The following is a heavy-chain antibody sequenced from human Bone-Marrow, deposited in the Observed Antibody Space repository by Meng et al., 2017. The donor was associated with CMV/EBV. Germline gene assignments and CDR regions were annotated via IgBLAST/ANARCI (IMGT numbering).Heavy chain of an antibody. J-gene: IGHJ5*02. D-gene: IGHD1-26*01. CDR3: ARAVGPTRFDP. Sequence: ASVKVSCKASGYTFASYAMNWVRQAPGQGLEWMGWINPNSGGTNYAQKFQGRVTMATDTSITTVYMYLSRLTSDDTAVFYCARAVGPTRFDPWGQGTLVTVSS. CDR2: INPNSGGT. V-gene: IGHV1-2*02. CDR1: GYTFASYA.